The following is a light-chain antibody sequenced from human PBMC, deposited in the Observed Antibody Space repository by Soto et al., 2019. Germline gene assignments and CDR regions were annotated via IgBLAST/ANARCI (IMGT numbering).Light chain of an antibody. J-gene: IGLJ3*02. CDR1: SSNIGSNA. CDR2: SNN. V-gene: IGLV1-44*01. CDR3: AAWDDTLNGPL. Sequence: QSVLTQPPSASGTPGQRVTISCSGSSSNIGSNAVNWYQQLPGTAHTLLIYSNNQRPSGVPDRFSGSKSGTSASLAVNGLQSEDEADYYCAAWDDTLNGPLFGGGTKLTVL.